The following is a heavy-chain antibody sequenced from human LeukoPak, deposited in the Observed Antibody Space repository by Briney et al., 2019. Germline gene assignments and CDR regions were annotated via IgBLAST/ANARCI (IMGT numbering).Heavy chain of an antibody. CDR3: AKEQGVLMVYASKRYMGV. V-gene: IGHV3-30*18. CDR2: ISYDGSNK. CDR1: GFTFSSYG. Sequence: GGSLRLSCAASGFTFSSYGMHWVRQAPGKGLEWVAVISYDGSNKYYADSVKGRFTISRDNSKNTLYLQMNSLRAEDTAVYYCAKEQGVLMVYASKRYMGVWGKGTTVTVSS. J-gene: IGHJ6*03. D-gene: IGHD2-8*01.